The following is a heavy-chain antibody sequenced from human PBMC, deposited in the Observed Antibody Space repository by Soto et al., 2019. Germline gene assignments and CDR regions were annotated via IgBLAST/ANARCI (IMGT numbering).Heavy chain of an antibody. V-gene: IGHV1-58*01. J-gene: IGHJ4*02. CDR1: GFTFTSSA. D-gene: IGHD2-8*01. CDR3: AADATAWQQMVPSDY. Sequence: ASVKVSCKDSGFTFTSSAFQWVRQARGQRLEWIGWIAVGSGYTNYAQRFQDMVTLTRNMSTATTYMELSRLTSEDTAIYYCAADATAWQQMVPSDYWGQGTLVTVSS. CDR2: IAVGSGYT.